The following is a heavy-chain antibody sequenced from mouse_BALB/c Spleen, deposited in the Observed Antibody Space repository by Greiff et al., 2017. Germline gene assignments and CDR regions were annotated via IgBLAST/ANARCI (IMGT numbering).Heavy chain of an antibody. V-gene: IGHV1-14*01. CDR1: GYTFTSYV. J-gene: IGHJ2*01. Sequence: EVQLQESGPELVKPGASVKMSCKASGYTFTSYVMHWVKQKPGQGLEWIGYINPYNDGTKYNEKFKGKATLTSDKSSSTAYMELSSLTSEDSAVYYCARCGTTVGVEPFDYWGQGTTLTVSS. CDR2: INPYNDGT. CDR3: ARCGTTVGVEPFDY. D-gene: IGHD1-1*01.